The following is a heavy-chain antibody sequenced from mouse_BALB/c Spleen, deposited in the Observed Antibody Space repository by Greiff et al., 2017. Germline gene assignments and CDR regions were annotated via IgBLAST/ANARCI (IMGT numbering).Heavy chain of an antibody. CDR3: AREEVRRKGCAY. CDR1: GFSLTSSG. Sequence: QVQLQQSGPGLVAPSQSLSITCTVSGFSLTSSGVHWVRQPPGKGLEWLGVIWAGGSTNYNSALMSRLSISKDNSKSQVFLKMNSLQTDDTAMYYCAREEVRRKGCAYWGQGTLVTVSA. V-gene: IGHV2-9*02. CDR2: IWAGGST. J-gene: IGHJ3*01. D-gene: IGHD2-14*01.